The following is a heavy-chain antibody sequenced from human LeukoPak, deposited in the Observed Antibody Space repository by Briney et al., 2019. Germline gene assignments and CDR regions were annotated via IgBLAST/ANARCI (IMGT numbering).Heavy chain of an antibody. CDR3: AKDQLSGSASGFDY. CDR2: ISGSGGST. J-gene: IGHJ4*02. V-gene: IGHV3-23*01. Sequence: GGSLRLSCAASGFTFSNYAMSWVRQAPGKGLEWVSAISGSGGSTYYADSVKGRFTISRDNSKNTVYLQMNSLRAEDTAVYYCAKDQLSGSASGFDYWGQGTLVTVSS. CDR1: GFTFSNYA. D-gene: IGHD3-10*01.